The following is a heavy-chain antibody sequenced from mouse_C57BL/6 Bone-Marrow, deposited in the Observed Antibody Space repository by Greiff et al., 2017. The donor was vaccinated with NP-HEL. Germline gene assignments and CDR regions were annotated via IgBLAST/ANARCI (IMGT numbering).Heavy chain of an antibody. Sequence: EVQLVESVAELVRPGASVKLSCTASGFNIKNTYMHWVKQRPEHGLEWIGRIDPANGNTKYAPKFQGKATITADTSSNTAYLQLRSLTSEDTAIYCWADAAWFAYWGQGTLVAVSA. CDR1: GFNIKNTY. CDR2: IDPANGNT. V-gene: IGHV14-3*01. CDR3: ADAAWFAY. J-gene: IGHJ3*01.